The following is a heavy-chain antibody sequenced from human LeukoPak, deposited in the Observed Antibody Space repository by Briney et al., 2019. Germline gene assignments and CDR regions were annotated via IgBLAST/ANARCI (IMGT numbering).Heavy chain of an antibody. Sequence: ASVKVSCKASGYTFTSYDINWVRQATGQGLEWMGWMNPNSGNTGYAQMFQGRVTMTRNTSISTAYMELSSLRSEDTAVYYCARDSLNNYYYYYYMDVWGKGTTVTVSS. CDR2: MNPNSGNT. CDR3: ARDSLNNYYYYYYMDV. J-gene: IGHJ6*03. CDR1: GYTFTSYD. D-gene: IGHD5-18*01. V-gene: IGHV1-8*01.